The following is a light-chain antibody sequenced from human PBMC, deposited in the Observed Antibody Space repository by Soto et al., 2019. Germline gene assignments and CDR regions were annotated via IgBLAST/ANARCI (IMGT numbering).Light chain of an antibody. V-gene: IGLV1-47*01. CDR3: SAWDYSLTGRV. J-gene: IGLJ3*02. CDR1: RSNVGVNS. CDR2: END. Sequence: QPVLTQPPSASGTPGQRVTISCSGTRSNVGVNSVSWYQQVPGTAPKLLVYENDQRPSGVPARFSASKSGTSASLAISGLRSEDEADYYCSAWDYSLTGRVFGGGPKVTVL.